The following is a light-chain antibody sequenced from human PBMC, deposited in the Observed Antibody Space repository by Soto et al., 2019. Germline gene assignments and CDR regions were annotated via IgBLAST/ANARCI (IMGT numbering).Light chain of an antibody. CDR3: QQYDNSPLT. V-gene: IGKV3-20*01. J-gene: IGKJ4*01. Sequence: DIVLTQSPGTLSLSPGERATLSCRASQSVSSTYLAWYQQKSGQAPRLLIYGASNRATGIPDRFSGGGFETDFTLTISRLEPEDFAVYYCQQYDNSPLTFGGGTKVDIK. CDR1: QSVSSTY. CDR2: GAS.